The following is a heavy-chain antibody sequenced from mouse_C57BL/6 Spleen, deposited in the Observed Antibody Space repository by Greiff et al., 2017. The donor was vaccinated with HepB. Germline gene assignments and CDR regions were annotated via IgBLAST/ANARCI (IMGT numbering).Heavy chain of an antibody. CDR1: GYTFTSYW. CDR2: IYPGSGST. Sequence: QVQLQQSGAELVKPGASVKMSCKASGYTFTSYWITWVKQRPGQGLEWIGDIYPGSGSTNYNEKFKSKATLTVDTSSSTAYMQLSSLTSEDSAVDYCARRGIYYGNSLDYWGQGTTLTVSS. V-gene: IGHV1-55*01. D-gene: IGHD2-1*01. J-gene: IGHJ2*01. CDR3: ARRGIYYGNSLDY.